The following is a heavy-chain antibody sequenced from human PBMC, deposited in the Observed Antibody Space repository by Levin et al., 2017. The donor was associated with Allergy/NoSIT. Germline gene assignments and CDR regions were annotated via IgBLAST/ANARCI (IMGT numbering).Heavy chain of an antibody. CDR3: ARGTAWELLSYFDY. CDR2: ISYDGSNK. CDR1: GFTFSSYA. J-gene: IGHJ4*02. Sequence: GGSLRLSCAASGFTFSSYAMHWVRQAPGKGLEWVAVISYDGSNKYYADSVKGRFTISRDNSKNTLYLQMNSLRAEDTAVYYCARGTAWELLSYFDYWGQGTLVTVSS. D-gene: IGHD1-26*01. V-gene: IGHV3-30*04.